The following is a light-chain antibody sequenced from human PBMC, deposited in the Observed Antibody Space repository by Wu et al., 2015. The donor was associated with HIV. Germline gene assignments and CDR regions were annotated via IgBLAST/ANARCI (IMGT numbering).Light chain of an antibody. J-gene: IGKJ1*01. V-gene: IGKV3-11*01. CDR1: QSVSNY. Sequence: EIVLTQSPATLSLSPGERATLSCRASQSVSNYLAWFQQKPGQAPRLLIYDASTRATGIPARFSGSGSGTDSTLTISSLEPEDFAVYYCQHRSNWPPWTFGQGTKVEIK. CDR3: QHRSNWPPWT. CDR2: DAS.